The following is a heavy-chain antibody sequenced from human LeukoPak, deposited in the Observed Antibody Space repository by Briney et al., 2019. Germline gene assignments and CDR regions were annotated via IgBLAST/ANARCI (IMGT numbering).Heavy chain of an antibody. CDR3: ARPQGYNLFDP. V-gene: IGHV4-34*01. Sequence: SETLSLSCVVYGGFFSGYYWSWIRQPPGKGLEWIGEINHSGSTNYNPSLKSRVTMSVDTSKNQFSLKLSSVTAADTAVYYCARPQGYNLFDPWGQGTLVTVSS. J-gene: IGHJ5*02. CDR2: INHSGST. CDR1: GGFFSGYY.